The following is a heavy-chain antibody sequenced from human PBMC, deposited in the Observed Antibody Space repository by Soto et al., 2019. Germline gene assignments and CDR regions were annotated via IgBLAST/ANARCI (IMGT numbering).Heavy chain of an antibody. Sequence: LRLSCAASGFTFSSYAMHWVRQAPGKGLEWVAVISYDGSNKYYADSVKGRFTISRDNAENSLYLQMNSLRAEDTAVYYCARDLIYYYGMDVWGQGTTVTVSS. CDR3: ARDLIYYYGMDV. V-gene: IGHV3-30-3*01. J-gene: IGHJ6*02. CDR1: GFTFSSYA. CDR2: ISYDGSNK. D-gene: IGHD3-16*01.